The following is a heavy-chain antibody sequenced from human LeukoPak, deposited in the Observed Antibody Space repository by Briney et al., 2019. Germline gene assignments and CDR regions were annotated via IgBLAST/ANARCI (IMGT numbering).Heavy chain of an antibody. J-gene: IGHJ4*02. CDR1: GYTFTSYD. CDR2: MNPNSGNT. V-gene: IGHV1-8*01. Sequence: ASVKVSCKASGYTFTSYDINWVRQATGQGLEWMGWMNPNSGNTGYAQKFQGRVTMTRNTSISTAYMELRSLRSEDTAVYYCARDVASSGYFWDWGQGTLVTVSS. CDR3: ARDVASSGYFWD. D-gene: IGHD3-22*01.